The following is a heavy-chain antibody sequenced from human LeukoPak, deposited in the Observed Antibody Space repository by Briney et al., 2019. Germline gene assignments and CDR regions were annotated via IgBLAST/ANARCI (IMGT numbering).Heavy chain of an antibody. CDR1: GFTFNNYA. D-gene: IGHD6-13*01. Sequence: GGSLRLSCAASGFTFNNYAMGWVRQAPGKGLEWVSAISASGGTAFYTDSVKGRFTISRDNSKNTLYLQMNSLRAEDTAVYYCARDTLDSSWYDYWGQGTLVTVSS. CDR2: ISASGGTA. J-gene: IGHJ4*02. V-gene: IGHV3-23*01. CDR3: ARDTLDSSWYDY.